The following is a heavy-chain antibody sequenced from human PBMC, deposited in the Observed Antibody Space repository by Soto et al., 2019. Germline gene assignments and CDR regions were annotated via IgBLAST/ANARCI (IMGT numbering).Heavy chain of an antibody. CDR2: ISAYNGNT. Sequence: ASVKVSCKASGYTFTSYGISWVRQAPGHGLEWMGWISAYNGNTNYAQKLQLRVTMTTDTSTSTAYMELRSLRSDDTAVYFCARDGKPADVYYGKDVRGQRTTVSVSS. D-gene: IGHD2-15*01. CDR1: GYTFTSYG. J-gene: IGHJ6*02. V-gene: IGHV1-18*01. CDR3: ARDGKPADVYYGKDV.